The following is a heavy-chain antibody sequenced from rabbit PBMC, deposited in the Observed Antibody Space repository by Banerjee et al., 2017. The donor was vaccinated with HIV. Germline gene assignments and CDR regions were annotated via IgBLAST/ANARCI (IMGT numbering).Heavy chain of an antibody. CDR3: ARDTGSSFSSYGMDL. Sequence: QSLEESGGDLVKPGASLTLTCTASGFSFSSSDYMCWVRQAPGKGLEWISCIAGGSGGFTYSATWAKGRFTCSKTSSTTVTLQMTSLTVADTATYFCARDTGSSFSSYGMDLRGPGTLVTVS. V-gene: IGHV1S40*01. J-gene: IGHJ6*01. D-gene: IGHD8-1*01. CDR1: GFSFSSSDY. CDR2: IAGGSGGFT.